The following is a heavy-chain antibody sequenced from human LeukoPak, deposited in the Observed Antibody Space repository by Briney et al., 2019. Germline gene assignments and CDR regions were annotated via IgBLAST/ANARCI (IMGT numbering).Heavy chain of an antibody. D-gene: IGHD3-10*01. CDR3: AREPHYGSGRNYFDY. CDR1: GGSISSYY. CDR2: IYTSGST. Sequence: SETLSLTCTVSGGSISSYYWSWIRQPAGKGLEWIGRIYTSGSTYYNPSLKSRVTISVDTSKNQFSLKLSSVTAADTAVYYCAREPHYGSGRNYFDYWGQGTLVTVSS. V-gene: IGHV4-4*07. J-gene: IGHJ4*02.